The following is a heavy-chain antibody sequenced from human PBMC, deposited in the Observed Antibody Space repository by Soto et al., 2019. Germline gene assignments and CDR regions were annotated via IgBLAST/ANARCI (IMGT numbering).Heavy chain of an antibody. D-gene: IGHD2-2*01. CDR1: GGSISSSSYY. CDR3: ARTTSSFDY. V-gene: IGHV4-39*01. CDR2: IYYSGST. J-gene: IGHJ4*02. Sequence: QLQLQESGPGLVKPSETLSLTCTVSGGSISSSSYYWGWIRQPPGKGLEWIGRIYYSGSTYYNPSHKSRVTISVDTSKTQFSLKLSSVTAADTAVYYCARTTSSFDYWGQGTLVTVSS.